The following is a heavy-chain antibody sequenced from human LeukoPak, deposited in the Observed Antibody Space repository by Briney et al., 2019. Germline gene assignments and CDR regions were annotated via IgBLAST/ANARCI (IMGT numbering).Heavy chain of an antibody. D-gene: IGHD3-10*01. CDR1: GYTFTGYY. Sequence: ASVKVSCKASGYTFTGYYMHWVRQAPGQGLEWMGWINPNSGGTNYAQKFQGRVTMTRDTSISTAYMELSRLRSDDTAVYYCARSRTAMVRGTPPGYWGQGTLVTVSS. CDR3: ARSRTAMVRGTPPGY. V-gene: IGHV1-2*02. CDR2: INPNSGGT. J-gene: IGHJ4*02.